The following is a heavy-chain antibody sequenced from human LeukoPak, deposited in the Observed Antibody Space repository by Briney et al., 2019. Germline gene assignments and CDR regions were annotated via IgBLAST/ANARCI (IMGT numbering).Heavy chain of an antibody. V-gene: IGHV4-39*01. CDR3: ARHTYYYDSSGYYPSSEYFQH. CDR1: GGSISSSSYY. CDR2: IYYSGST. D-gene: IGHD3-22*01. J-gene: IGHJ1*01. Sequence: SETLSLTCTVSGGSISSSSYYWGWIRQPPGKGLEWIGSIYYSGSTYYNPSLKSQVTISVDTSKNQFSLKLSSVTAADTAVYYCARHTYYYDSSGYYPSSEYFQHWGQGTLVTVSS.